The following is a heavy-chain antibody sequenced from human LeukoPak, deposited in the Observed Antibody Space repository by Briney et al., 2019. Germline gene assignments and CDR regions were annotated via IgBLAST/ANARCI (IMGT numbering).Heavy chain of an antibody. CDR3: TRPYYGSGSYYDYFDY. CDR1: GLTFSSYA. CDR2: ISGSGGST. V-gene: IGHV3-23*01. J-gene: IGHJ4*02. Sequence: GGSLRLSCAASGLTFSSYAMSWVRQAPGKGLEWVSAISGSGGSTYYADSVKGRFTISRDNSKNTLYLQMNSLRAEDTAVYYCTRPYYGSGSYYDYFDYWGQGTLVTVSS. D-gene: IGHD3-10*01.